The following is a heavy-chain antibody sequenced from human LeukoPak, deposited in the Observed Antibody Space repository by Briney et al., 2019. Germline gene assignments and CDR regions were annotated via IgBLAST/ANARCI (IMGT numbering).Heavy chain of an antibody. J-gene: IGHJ4*02. D-gene: IGHD2-21*02. V-gene: IGHV4-61*02. CDR3: ARDQQLSYCGGDCYPAN. CDR2: SYTSGST. Sequence: PSHTLSLTCAVSGGSISSRSYLWGWIRRPAGKGLEGIGRSYTSGSTDYNHSLQSRVTISIDTSKNQFSLKLNSVTAADTAVYYCARDQQLSYCGGDCYPANWGQGTLVTVSS. CDR1: GGSISSRSYL.